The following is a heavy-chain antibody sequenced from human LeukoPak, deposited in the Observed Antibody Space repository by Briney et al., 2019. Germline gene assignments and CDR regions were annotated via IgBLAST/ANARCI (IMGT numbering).Heavy chain of an antibody. CDR1: GFTFSSYG. CDR3: AKDINWNYRYYFDY. J-gene: IGHJ4*02. V-gene: IGHV3-30*02. D-gene: IGHD1-7*01. CDR2: IRYDGSNK. Sequence: HAGGSLRLSCAASGFTFSSYGMHWVRQAPGKGLESVEFIRYDGSNKYYADSVKGRFTISRDNSKNTLYLQMNSLRAEDTAVYYCAKDINWNYRYYFDYWGQGTLVTVSS.